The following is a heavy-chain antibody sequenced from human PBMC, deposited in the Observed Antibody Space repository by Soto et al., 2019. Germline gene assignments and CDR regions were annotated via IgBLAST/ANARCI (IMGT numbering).Heavy chain of an antibody. D-gene: IGHD3-3*01. CDR1: GYTFTSYG. CDR2: ISAYSGNT. J-gene: IGHJ6*02. Sequence: ASVKVSCKASGYTFTSYGISWVRRAPGLGLEWMGWISAYSGNTNYAQKLQGRVTMTTDTSTSTAYMELRSLRSDDTAVYYCARERLRFLEWLLSPLDYYGMDVWGQGTTVTVSS. CDR3: ARERLRFLEWLLSPLDYYGMDV. V-gene: IGHV1-18*04.